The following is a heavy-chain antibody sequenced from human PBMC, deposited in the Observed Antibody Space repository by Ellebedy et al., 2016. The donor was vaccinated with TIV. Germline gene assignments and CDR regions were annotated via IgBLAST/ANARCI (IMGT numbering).Heavy chain of an antibody. J-gene: IGHJ3*02. V-gene: IGHV3-66*01. CDR1: GFTVSSNY. D-gene: IGHD6-19*01. CDR3: ARAEGSGWPTPSRQGSYAFDI. CDR2: IYSGGST. Sequence: GGSLRLSCAASGFTVSSNYMSWVRQAPGKGLEWVSVIYSGGSTYYADSVKGRFTISRDNSKNTLYLQMNSLRAEDTAVYYCARAEGSGWPTPSRQGSYAFDIWGQGTMVTVSS.